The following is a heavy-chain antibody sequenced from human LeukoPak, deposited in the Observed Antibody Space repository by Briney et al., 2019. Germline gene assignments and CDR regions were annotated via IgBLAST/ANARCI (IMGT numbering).Heavy chain of an antibody. Sequence: GGSLRLSCAASGFTLSTYDMHWVRQPPGKGLEWVSGIDIPGNTYYPDSVKGRFTMSRESAKNSLYLQMNSLRAEDTAVYYCATGGSTSCYHWGQGTLVTVSS. D-gene: IGHD2-2*01. CDR2: IDIPGNT. CDR3: ATGGSTSCYH. J-gene: IGHJ4*02. V-gene: IGHV3-13*01. CDR1: GFTLSTYD.